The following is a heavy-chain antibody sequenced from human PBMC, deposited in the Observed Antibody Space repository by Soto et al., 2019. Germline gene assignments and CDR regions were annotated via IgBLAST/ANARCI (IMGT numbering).Heavy chain of an antibody. CDR3: ARLGSTSTPFDY. J-gene: IGHJ4*02. CDR2: IYYSGST. CDR1: GGSISSSSYY. D-gene: IGHD2-2*01. V-gene: IGHV4-39*01. Sequence: PSETLSLTCTVSGGSISSSSYYWGWIRQPPGKGLEWIGSIYYSGSTYYNPSLKSRVTISVDTSKNQFSLKLSSVTAADTAVYYCARLGSTSTPFDYWGQGTLVTVSS.